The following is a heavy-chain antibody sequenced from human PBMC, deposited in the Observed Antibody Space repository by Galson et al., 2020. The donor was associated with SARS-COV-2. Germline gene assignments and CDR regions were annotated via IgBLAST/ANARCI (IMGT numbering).Heavy chain of an antibody. CDR2: IKGDGSAT. D-gene: IGHD6-19*01. CDR3: SREGWQGGY. J-gene: IGHJ4*02. CDR1: GFTFNDYW. Sequence: GGSLRLSCAVSGFTFNDYWMSWFRQAPGKGLEWVANIKGDGSATKYADFKKGRFSISRDNAANSLYLQMNSLRVEDSAVYYCSREGWQGGYWGQGTRVTVSS. V-gene: IGHV3-7*01.